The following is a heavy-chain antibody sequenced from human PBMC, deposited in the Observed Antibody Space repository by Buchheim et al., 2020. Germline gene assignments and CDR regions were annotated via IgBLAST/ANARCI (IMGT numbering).Heavy chain of an antibody. Sequence: QVQLQESGPGLVKPSETLSLTCTVSGDSISTHYWSWIRQPPGKGLEWIGYICYTGSTNYNPSLKRRVTMSVDTSRNQLSLRLSSVTPADTAVYFCARRDTRGHSSPYDYWGQG. D-gene: IGHD5-18*01. CDR1: GDSISTHY. CDR3: ARRDTRGHSSPYDY. J-gene: IGHJ4*02. CDR2: ICYTGST. V-gene: IGHV4-59*11.